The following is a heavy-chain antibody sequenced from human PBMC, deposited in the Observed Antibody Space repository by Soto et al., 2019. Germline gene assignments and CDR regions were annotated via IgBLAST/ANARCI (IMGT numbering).Heavy chain of an antibody. Sequence: QLQLQESGSGLVKPSQTLSLTCTVSGGSITIGGYCWSWIRQPPGQGLEWIGYICHSGNTYYNPSLKSRVTXSXDRXKNQFSLNLSSVTAADTAVYYCARVWFGESSWFDPWGQGTLVTVSS. CDR1: GGSITIGGYC. CDR3: ARVWFGESSWFDP. CDR2: ICHSGNT. D-gene: IGHD3-10*01. V-gene: IGHV4-30-2*01. J-gene: IGHJ5*02.